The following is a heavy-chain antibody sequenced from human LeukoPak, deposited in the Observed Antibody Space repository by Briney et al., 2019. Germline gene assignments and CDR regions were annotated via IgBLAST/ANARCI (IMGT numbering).Heavy chain of an antibody. CDR3: AREEGATARWYFDL. CDR2: ISSSSSYI. CDR1: GFTFSSYS. J-gene: IGHJ2*01. V-gene: IGHV3-21*01. Sequence: GGSLRLSCAASGFTFSSYSMNWVRQAPGKGLEWVSSISSSSSYIYYADSVKGRFTISRDNAKNSLYLQMNSLRAEDTAVYYCAREEGATARWYFDLWGRGTLVTVSS. D-gene: IGHD1-26*01.